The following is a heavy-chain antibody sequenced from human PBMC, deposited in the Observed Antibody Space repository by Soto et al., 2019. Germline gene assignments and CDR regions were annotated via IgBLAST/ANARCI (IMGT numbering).Heavy chain of an antibody. J-gene: IGHJ5*02. V-gene: IGHV1-69*04. CDR3: AGDCSGGSCYTGGLNWFDP. CDR1: GGTFSSYT. Sequence: SVKVSCKASGGTFSSYTISWVRQAPGQGLEWMGRIIPILGIANYAQKFQGRVTITADKSTSTAYMELSSLRSEDTAVYYCAGDCSGGSCYTGGLNWFDPWGQGTLVTVSS. CDR2: IIPILGIA. D-gene: IGHD2-15*01.